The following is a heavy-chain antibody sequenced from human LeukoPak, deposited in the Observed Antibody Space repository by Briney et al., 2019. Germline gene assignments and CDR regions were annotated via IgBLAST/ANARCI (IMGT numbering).Heavy chain of an antibody. CDR1: GGTFSSYA. D-gene: IGHD3-10*01. Sequence: ASVKVSCKASGGTFSSYAISWVRQAPGQGLEWMGGIIPIFGTANYAQKLQGRVTMTTDTSTSTAYMELRSLRSDDTAVYYCARDLVDLTHITMVRGRHNDYWGQGTLVTVSS. J-gene: IGHJ4*02. CDR3: ARDLVDLTHITMVRGRHNDY. CDR2: IIPIFGTA. V-gene: IGHV1-69*05.